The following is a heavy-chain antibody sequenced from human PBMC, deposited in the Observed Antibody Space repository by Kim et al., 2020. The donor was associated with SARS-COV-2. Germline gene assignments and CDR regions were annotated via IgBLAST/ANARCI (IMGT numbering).Heavy chain of an antibody. CDR3: ARDVGSSMDV. D-gene: IGHD2-2*01. V-gene: IGHV3-30*04. CDR2: ISYDGSNK. J-gene: IGHJ6*02. CDR1: GFTFSSYA. Sequence: SLRLSCAASGFTFSSYAMHWVRQAPGKGLEWVAVISYDGSNKYYADSVKGRFTISRDNSKNTLYLQMNSLRAEDTAVYYCARDVGSSMDVWGQGTTVTVSS.